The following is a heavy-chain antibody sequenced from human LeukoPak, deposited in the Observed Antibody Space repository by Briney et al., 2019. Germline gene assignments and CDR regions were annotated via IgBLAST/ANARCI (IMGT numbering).Heavy chain of an antibody. CDR2: IYTSGST. J-gene: IGHJ5*02. CDR3: ARVWATIGNNWFDP. Sequence: PSETLSLTCTVSGGSISSGSYYWSWIRQPAGKGLEWIGRIYTSGSTNYNPSLKSRVTISVDTSKNQFSLKLSSVTAADTAVYYCARVWATIGNNWFDPWGQGTLVTVSS. D-gene: IGHD5-12*01. CDR1: GGSISSGSYY. V-gene: IGHV4-61*02.